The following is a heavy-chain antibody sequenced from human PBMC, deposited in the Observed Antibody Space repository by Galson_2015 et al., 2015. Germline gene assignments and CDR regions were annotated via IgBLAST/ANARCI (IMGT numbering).Heavy chain of an antibody. CDR2: IIPILDIT. CDR3: ASWDNSTRGTLIWEPTHAFDL. CDR1: RGTFSTYA. D-gene: IGHD1-1*01. V-gene: IGHV1-69*04. J-gene: IGHJ3*01. Sequence: SVKVSCKASRGTFSTYAINWVRQAPGQGLEWMGRIIPILDITKYAQKFQGRVTITADKSTSTAYMELSSLRSEDTAVYYCASWDNSTRGTLIWEPTHAFDLWGQGTLVTVAS.